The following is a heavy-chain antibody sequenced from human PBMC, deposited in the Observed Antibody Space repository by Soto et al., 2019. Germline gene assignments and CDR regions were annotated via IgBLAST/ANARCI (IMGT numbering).Heavy chain of an antibody. V-gene: IGHV1-69*01. Sequence: QVQLVQSGAEVRMPGSSVKVSCKASGGTFSTYPINWVRQAPGQGLEWMGGIIPLFGTTNYAQTFKGRVTITAGESTSTADMELSSLRAEDAAVYYCARGATHGSSWYFWFDAWGQGTLVTVSS. J-gene: IGHJ5*02. CDR3: ARGATHGSSWYFWFDA. D-gene: IGHD6-13*01. CDR2: IIPLFGTT. CDR1: GGTFSTYP.